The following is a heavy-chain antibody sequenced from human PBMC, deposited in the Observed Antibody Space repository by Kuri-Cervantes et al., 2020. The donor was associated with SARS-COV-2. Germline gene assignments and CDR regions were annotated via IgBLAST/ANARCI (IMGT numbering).Heavy chain of an antibody. J-gene: IGHJ4*02. CDR1: GFIFEDYG. Sequence: GGSLRLSCEASGFIFEDYGMHWVRQAPGKGLEWVAGISYKSGSTGYADSVKGRFTISRDNAKNSLYLQMNSLRDEDMAVYYCVRASYYYINYPCDYWGQGTLVTVSS. D-gene: IGHD3-22*01. V-gene: IGHV3-9*03. CDR3: VRASYYYINYPCDY. CDR2: ISYKSGST.